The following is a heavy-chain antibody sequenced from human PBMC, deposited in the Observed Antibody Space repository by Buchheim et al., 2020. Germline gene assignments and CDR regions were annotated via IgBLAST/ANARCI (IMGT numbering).Heavy chain of an antibody. D-gene: IGHD1-14*01. V-gene: IGHV4-31*04. CDR3: AAYQAGRGGQGY. CDR2: INSDGSS. CDR1: GASISSGGYH. Sequence: QMRLQESGPGLVKPSQTLSLTCTVSGASISSGGYHWSWIRQHPGKGLEWIGFINSDGSSHSNPSLKGRITISVDTSQNQFSLRLSSVAAADTAVYYCAAYQAGRGGQGYWGQGTL. J-gene: IGHJ4*02.